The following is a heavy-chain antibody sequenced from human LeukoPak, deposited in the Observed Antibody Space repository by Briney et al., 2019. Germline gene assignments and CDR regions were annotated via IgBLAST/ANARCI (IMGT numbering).Heavy chain of an antibody. Sequence: PGGSLRLSCAASGFTVSSNYMSWVRQASGKGLEWVSVIYGGGSTYYADSVKGRFTISRDNSKNTLYLQMNSLRAEDTAVYYCAREGYSYGFAIDYWGQGTLVTVSS. CDR2: IYGGGST. CDR3: AREGYSYGFAIDY. CDR1: GFTVSSNY. D-gene: IGHD5-18*01. V-gene: IGHV3-53*05. J-gene: IGHJ4*02.